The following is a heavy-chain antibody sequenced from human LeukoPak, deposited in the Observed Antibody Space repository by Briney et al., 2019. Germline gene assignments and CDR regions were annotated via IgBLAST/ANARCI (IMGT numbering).Heavy chain of an antibody. CDR1: GGSISSGFYY. CDR2: TYYSGTT. D-gene: IGHD3-10*01. CDR3: ATHPKSCTRGIFITGKACWFDP. Sequence: SETLSLTCTVSGGSISSGFYYWGWIRQPPGKGLEWIGSTYYSGTTYYNPSLKSRVTISVDTSRNQFSLKLSSVTAADTAVYYCATHPKSCTRGIFITGKACWFDPWGQGTLVTVSS. V-gene: IGHV4-39*01. J-gene: IGHJ5*02.